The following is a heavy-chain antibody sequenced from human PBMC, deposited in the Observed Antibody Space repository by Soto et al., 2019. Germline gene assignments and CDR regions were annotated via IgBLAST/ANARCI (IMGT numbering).Heavy chain of an antibody. D-gene: IGHD4-17*01. CDR1: GFTFSSYS. Sequence: SLRVSWASSGFTFSSYSMNWVRQAPGKGLEWVSSISSSSSYIYYADSVKGRFTISRDNAKSSLYLQMNSLRAEDTAVYYCATHHSGLRWGQGTLVTVSS. V-gene: IGHV3-21*01. CDR3: ATHHSGLR. J-gene: IGHJ4*02. CDR2: ISSSSSYI.